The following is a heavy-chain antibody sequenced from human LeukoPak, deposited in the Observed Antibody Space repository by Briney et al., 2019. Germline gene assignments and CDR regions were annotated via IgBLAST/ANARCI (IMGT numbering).Heavy chain of an antibody. Sequence: SETLSLTCTVSGAAISTYFWSWIRQSPGKGLEWIGYIYSSGSTKYNPSLKSRVTISVDASKNQFALTLRSLTAADTAVYYCARDFWSGSVGFDPWGRGTLVTVSS. D-gene: IGHD3-3*01. CDR3: ARDFWSGSVGFDP. CDR2: IYSSGST. V-gene: IGHV4-59*01. CDR1: GAAISTYF. J-gene: IGHJ5*02.